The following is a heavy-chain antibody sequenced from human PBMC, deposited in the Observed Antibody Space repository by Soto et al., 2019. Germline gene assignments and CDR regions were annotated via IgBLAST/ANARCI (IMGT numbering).Heavy chain of an antibody. D-gene: IGHD3-10*01. J-gene: IGHJ5*02. V-gene: IGHV4-31*03. Sequence: SETLSLTCTVSGGSISSGGYYWSWIRQHPGKGLEWIGYIYYSGSTYYNPSLKSRVTISVDTSKNQFSLKLSSVTAVDTAVYYCARDRLVRGVIKGPNWFDPWGQGTLVTVSS. CDR2: IYYSGST. CDR3: ARDRLVRGVIKGPNWFDP. CDR1: GGSISSGGYY.